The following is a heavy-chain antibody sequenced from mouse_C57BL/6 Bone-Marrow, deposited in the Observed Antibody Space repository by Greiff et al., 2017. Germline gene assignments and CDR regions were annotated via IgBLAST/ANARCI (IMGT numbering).Heavy chain of an antibody. CDR3: ARQITTVVALYAMDY. CDR2: ISSGGSYT. J-gene: IGHJ4*01. V-gene: IGHV5-6*01. D-gene: IGHD1-1*01. CDR1: GFTFSSYG. Sequence: EVHLVESGGDLVKPGGSLKLSCAASGFTFSSYGMSWVRQTPDKRLEWVATISSGGSYTYYPDSVKGRFTISRDNAKNTLYLQMSSLKSEDTAMYYCARQITTVVALYAMDYWGQGTSVTVSS.